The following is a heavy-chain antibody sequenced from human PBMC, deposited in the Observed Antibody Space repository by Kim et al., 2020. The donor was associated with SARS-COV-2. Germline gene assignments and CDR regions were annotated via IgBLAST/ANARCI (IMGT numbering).Heavy chain of an antibody. V-gene: IGHV1-2*02. D-gene: IGHD3-22*01. J-gene: IGHJ4*02. Sequence: NYAPNFQVRVTVTRDTSINTAYMELTRLTSDDTAIYYCAREVQHSNSFDYWGQGTLVTVSS. CDR3: AREVQHSNSFDY.